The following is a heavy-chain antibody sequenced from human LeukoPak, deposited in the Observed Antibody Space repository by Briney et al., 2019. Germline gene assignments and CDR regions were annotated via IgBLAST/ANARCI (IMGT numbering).Heavy chain of an antibody. CDR3: ARAVSGRFDY. CDR2: IYYSGST. J-gene: IGHJ4*02. V-gene: IGHV4-30-4*07. Sequence: SETLSLTCAVSGVSISSGGYSWSWIRQPPGKGLEWTGYIYYSGSTNYNPSLNSRVTISVDTSKNQFSLRLSSVTAADTAIYYCARAVSGRFDYWGQGTLVTVSS. D-gene: IGHD6-19*01. CDR1: GVSISSGGYS.